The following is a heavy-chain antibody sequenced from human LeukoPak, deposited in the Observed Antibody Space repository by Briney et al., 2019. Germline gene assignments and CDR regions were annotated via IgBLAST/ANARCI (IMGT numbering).Heavy chain of an antibody. D-gene: IGHD1-14*01. V-gene: IGHV1-18*01. J-gene: IGHJ4*02. CDR2: ISAYNGNT. Sequence: ASVKVSCKASGYTFTSYGISWVRQAPGQGLEWMGWISAYNGNTNYAQKLQGRVTMTTDTSTSTAYMELRSLRSDDTAVYYCARDRVDRGSEENDFDYWGQGTLVTVSS. CDR1: GYTFTSYG. CDR3: ARDRVDRGSEENDFDY.